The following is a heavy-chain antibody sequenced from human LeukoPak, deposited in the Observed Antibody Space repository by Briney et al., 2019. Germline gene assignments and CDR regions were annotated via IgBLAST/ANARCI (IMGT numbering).Heavy chain of an antibody. V-gene: IGHV3-48*03. Sequence: GGSLRLSCAASGFTFSSYEMNWVRQAPGKGLEWVSYISSSGSTIYYADSVKGRFTISRDNAKNSLYLQMNSLRAEDAAVYYCARDKGSGGIDWGQGTLVTVSS. J-gene: IGHJ4*02. CDR3: ARDKGSGGID. CDR1: GFTFSSYE. CDR2: ISSSGSTI. D-gene: IGHD3-10*01.